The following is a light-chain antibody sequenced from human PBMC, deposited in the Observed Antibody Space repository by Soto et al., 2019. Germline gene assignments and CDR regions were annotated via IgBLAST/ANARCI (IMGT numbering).Light chain of an antibody. Sequence: QSVLTQSPSASGTPGQRVTVSCSGSSSNIGTNYVYWYQQLPGTAPNVLIYSTDKRPSGVPDRVSGSKSGTSASRAIRGLRSEDEDDYDCAAWDDSLSVPVFGGGTKLTVL. V-gene: IGLV1-47*01. CDR2: STD. CDR3: AAWDDSLSVPV. CDR1: SSNIGTNY. J-gene: IGLJ2*01.